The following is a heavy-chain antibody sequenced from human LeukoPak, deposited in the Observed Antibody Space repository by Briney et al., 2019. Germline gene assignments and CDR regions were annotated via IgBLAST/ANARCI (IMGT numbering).Heavy chain of an antibody. CDR2: ISNNGGST. J-gene: IGHJ4*02. CDR3: ARDNDDTSSSGGFDY. Sequence: GGSLRLSCAASGFTFSSFAMHWVRQAPGKGLEYVSTISNNGGSTYYATSVRGRFSISRDNSKNMLYLQMGSLRAEDMAVYYCARDNDDTSSSGGFDYWGQGTLVTVSS. D-gene: IGHD6-6*01. CDR1: GFTFSSFA. V-gene: IGHV3-64*01.